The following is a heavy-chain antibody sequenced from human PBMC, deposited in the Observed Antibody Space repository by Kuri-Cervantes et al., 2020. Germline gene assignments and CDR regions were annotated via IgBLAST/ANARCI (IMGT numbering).Heavy chain of an antibody. CDR3: ARVPHSVATTRYCFDY. Sequence: GGSLRLSCAASGFTFSSYWMSWVRQAPGKGLKWVANIKQDGSEKYYVDSVKGRFTISRDNSKNTLYLQMNSLRAEDTAVYYCARVPHSVATTRYCFDYWGQGTLVTVSS. V-gene: IGHV3-7*01. J-gene: IGHJ4*02. CDR2: IKQDGSEK. CDR1: GFTFSSYW. D-gene: IGHD5-12*01.